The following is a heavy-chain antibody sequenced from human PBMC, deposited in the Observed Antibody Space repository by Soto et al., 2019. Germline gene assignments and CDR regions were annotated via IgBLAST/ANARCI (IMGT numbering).Heavy chain of an antibody. Sequence: PGGSLRLSCAPSGFTLPSYSHYYVRHAPVKGLEWGSYISSSSDTIYYAASVKGRFTISRDNAKNILYLQMKSLRAEYTAVYCCASSRTFYDYPGQRSPVLVSS. CDR2: ISSSSDTI. CDR3: ASSRTFYDY. J-gene: IGHJ4*01. V-gene: IGHV3-48*01. CDR1: GFTLPSYS.